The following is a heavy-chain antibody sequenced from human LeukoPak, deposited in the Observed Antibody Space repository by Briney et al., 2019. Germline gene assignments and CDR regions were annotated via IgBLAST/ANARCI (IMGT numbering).Heavy chain of an antibody. CDR2: IYYSGST. D-gene: IGHD1-1*01. V-gene: IGHV4-39*07. Sequence: KPSETLSLTCTVSGGSISSSSYYWGWIRQPPGKGLEWIGSIYYSGSTYYNPSLKSRVTISVDTSKNQFSLKLNSVTAADTAVYHCARLTILDYRFDPWGQGTLVTVSS. J-gene: IGHJ5*02. CDR3: ARLTILDYRFDP. CDR1: GGSISSSSYY.